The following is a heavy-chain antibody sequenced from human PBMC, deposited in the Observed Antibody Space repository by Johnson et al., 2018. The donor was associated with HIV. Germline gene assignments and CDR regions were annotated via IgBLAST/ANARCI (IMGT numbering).Heavy chain of an antibody. Sequence: QVQLVESGGGVVQPGRSLRLSCAASGFTFSSYAMHWVRQAPGKGREWVAVISYDGRNKYYADAVTGRSIIFRDNSKNLTNLQMNGLSDEDTADYYCVRDQGSGWPTNAFDIWGRGTRVTVSS. V-gene: IGHV3-30*04. CDR3: VRDQGSGWPTNAFDI. J-gene: IGHJ3*02. CDR2: ISYDGRNK. D-gene: IGHD6-19*01. CDR1: GFTFSSYA.